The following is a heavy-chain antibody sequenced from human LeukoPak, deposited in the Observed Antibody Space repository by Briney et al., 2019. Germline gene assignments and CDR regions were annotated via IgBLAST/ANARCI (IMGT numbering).Heavy chain of an antibody. D-gene: IGHD6-19*01. CDR1: CGSISSYS. CDR2: IYYSGST. Sequence: SETLSLTCTVSCGSISSYSWSWIRQPPGKGLEWIGYIYYSGSTNYNPSLKSRVTMSVDTSKNQFSLKLRSLTAADTAVYYCARSRYSSGTPGAFDIRGQGTMVTVSS. V-gene: IGHV4-59*01. CDR3: ARSRYSSGTPGAFDI. J-gene: IGHJ3*02.